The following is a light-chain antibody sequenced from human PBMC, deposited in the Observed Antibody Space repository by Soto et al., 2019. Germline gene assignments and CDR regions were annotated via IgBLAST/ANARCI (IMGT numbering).Light chain of an antibody. Sequence: QSGLTQPRSVSGSPGQSVAISCTGTTSAVGGYDYVSWHQQHPGKAPELIIFDVSKRPSGVPDRFSGSKSGNTASLTISGLQAEDEADYFCCSYAGDFYVFGSGTKLTVL. CDR2: DVS. CDR1: TSAVGGYDY. J-gene: IGLJ1*01. V-gene: IGLV2-11*01. CDR3: CSYAGDFYV.